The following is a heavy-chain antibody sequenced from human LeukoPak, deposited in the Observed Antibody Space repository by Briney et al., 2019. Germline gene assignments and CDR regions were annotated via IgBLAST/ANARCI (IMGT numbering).Heavy chain of an antibody. CDR1: GFTFSSYW. V-gene: IGHV3-7*01. D-gene: IGHD3-16*02. CDR2: IKQDGSEK. J-gene: IGHJ6*02. Sequence: GGSLRLSCAASGFTFSSYWMSWVRQAPGKGREWVANIKQDGSEKYYVDSVKGRFTVSRDNAKNSLYLQMNSLRAEDTAVYYCAREYPSSSYYYGMDVWGQGTTVTVSS. CDR3: AREYPSSSYYYGMDV.